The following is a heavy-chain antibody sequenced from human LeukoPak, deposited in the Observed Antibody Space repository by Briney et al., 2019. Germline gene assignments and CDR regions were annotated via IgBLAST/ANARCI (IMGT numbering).Heavy chain of an antibody. Sequence: GGSLRLSCAASGFTFSSYGMHWVRQAPGKGLEWVAFIRYDGSNKYYADSVKGRFTISRDNSKNTLYLQMNSLRAEDTAVYYCAKGKIEMATGPEDYWGQGTLVTVSS. CDR2: IRYDGSNK. CDR1: GFTFSSYG. D-gene: IGHD5-24*01. J-gene: IGHJ4*02. V-gene: IGHV3-30*02. CDR3: AKGKIEMATGPEDY.